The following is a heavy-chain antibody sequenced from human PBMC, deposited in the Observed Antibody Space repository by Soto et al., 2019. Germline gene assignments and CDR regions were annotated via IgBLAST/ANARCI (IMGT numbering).Heavy chain of an antibody. CDR1: GFTFSSYA. Sequence: EVQLLESGGGLVQPGGSLRLSCAASGFTFSSYAMSWVRQAPGKGLEWVSAISGSGGSTYYADSVKGRFTISRDNSKNTLYLPMNSLRAEDTAVYYCAKGEGWLVSPLDYWVQGTLVTVSS. V-gene: IGHV3-23*01. D-gene: IGHD6-19*01. J-gene: IGHJ4*02. CDR3: AKGEGWLVSPLDY. CDR2: ISGSGGST.